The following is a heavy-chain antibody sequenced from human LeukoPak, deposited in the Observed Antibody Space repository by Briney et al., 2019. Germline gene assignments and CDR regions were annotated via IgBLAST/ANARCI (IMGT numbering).Heavy chain of an antibody. Sequence: ASVKVSCKASGYTFTDYFLHWIQQAPGKGLQWIGRVDPEDGKTKYAEKFQGRLTITADTSTDTAYMELSGLTFEDTAVYYCAPRIPHDYWGQGTLVTVSS. CDR3: APRIPHDY. D-gene: IGHD2-15*01. CDR2: VDPEDGKT. J-gene: IGHJ4*02. CDR1: GYTFTDYF. V-gene: IGHV1-69-2*01.